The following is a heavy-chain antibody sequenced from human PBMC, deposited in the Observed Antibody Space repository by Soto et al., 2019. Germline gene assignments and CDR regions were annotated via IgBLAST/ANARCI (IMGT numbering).Heavy chain of an antibody. V-gene: IGHV1-69*12. J-gene: IGHJ6*02. CDR2: IMLTFGTE. Sequence: QVQLVQSGAEVKPPGSSVKVSCKASGGTFSSFAFAWVRQAPGQGLEWLGVIMLTFGTENYAQRLQGRVTITADESTRTVYMAVSSLRSEDTAAYYCARDRSRSSRLPMDVWGQGTTVTVSS. CDR3: ARDRSRSSRLPMDV. CDR1: GGTFSSFA. D-gene: IGHD2-2*01.